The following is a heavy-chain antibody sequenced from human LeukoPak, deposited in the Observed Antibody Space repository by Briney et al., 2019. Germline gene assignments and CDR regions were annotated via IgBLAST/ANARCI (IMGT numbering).Heavy chain of an antibody. CDR1: GGSISSYY. J-gene: IGHJ4*02. CDR3: ARILRGIAAAPYYFDY. D-gene: IGHD6-13*01. CDR2: IYYSGST. V-gene: IGHV4-59*01. Sequence: PSETLSLTCTVSGGSISSYYWSWIRQPPGKGLEWIGYIYYSGSTNYNPSLKSRVTISVDTSKNQFSLKLSSVTAADTAVYYCARILRGIAAAPYYFDYWGQGTLVTVSS.